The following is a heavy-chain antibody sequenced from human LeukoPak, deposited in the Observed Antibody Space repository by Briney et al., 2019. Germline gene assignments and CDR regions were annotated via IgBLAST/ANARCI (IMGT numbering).Heavy chain of an antibody. CDR2: IYYSGST. J-gene: IGHJ4*02. CDR3: ARIAARLTYYFDY. V-gene: IGHV4-39*07. Sequence: SETLSLTCTVSGGSISSSSYYWGWIRQPPGKGLEWIGSIYYSGSTYYNPSLKSRVTISVDTSKNQFSLKLSSVTAADTAVYYCARIAARLTYYFDYWGQGTLVTVSS. CDR1: GGSISSSSYY. D-gene: IGHD6-6*01.